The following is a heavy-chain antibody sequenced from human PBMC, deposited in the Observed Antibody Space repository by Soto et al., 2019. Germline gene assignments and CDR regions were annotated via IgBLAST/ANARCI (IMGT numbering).Heavy chain of an antibody. CDR2: MNPNSGNT. J-gene: IGHJ3*02. D-gene: IGHD3-3*01. CDR3: ASPARNYDFWSGYSFDI. CDR1: GYTFTIYD. V-gene: IGHV1-8*01. Sequence: ASVKVSCKASGYTFTIYDINWVLQATGQGLEWMGWMNPNSGNTGYAQKFQGRVTMTRNTSISTAYMELSSLRSEDTAVYYCASPARNYDFWSGYSFDIWGQGKMVTVSS.